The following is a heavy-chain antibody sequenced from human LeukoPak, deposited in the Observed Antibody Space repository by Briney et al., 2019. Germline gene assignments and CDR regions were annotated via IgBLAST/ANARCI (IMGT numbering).Heavy chain of an antibody. CDR3: ARRLLPDPLYYFDY. D-gene: IGHD3-22*01. V-gene: IGHV4-34*01. J-gene: IGHJ4*02. CDR1: GGSFSGYY. Sequence: SEALSLTCADYGGSFSGYYWSWIRQPPGKGLEWIGQINHSGSTNYNPSLKSRVTISIDTSKNQFSLNLSSVTAADTAVYYCARRLLPDPLYYFDYWGQGTLVTVSS. CDR2: INHSGST.